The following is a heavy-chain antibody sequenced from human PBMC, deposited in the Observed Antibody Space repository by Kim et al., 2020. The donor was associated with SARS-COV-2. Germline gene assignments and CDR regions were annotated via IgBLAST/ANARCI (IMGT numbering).Heavy chain of an antibody. J-gene: IGHJ4*02. Sequence: ASVKVSCKVSGYTLTELSMHWVRQAPGKGLEWMGGFDPEDGETIYAQKFQGRVTMTEDTSTDTAYMELSSLRSEDTAVYYCATVGGEWLDFDYWGQGTLVTVSS. CDR2: FDPEDGET. V-gene: IGHV1-24*01. D-gene: IGHD3-16*01. CDR3: ATVGGEWLDFDY. CDR1: GYTLTELS.